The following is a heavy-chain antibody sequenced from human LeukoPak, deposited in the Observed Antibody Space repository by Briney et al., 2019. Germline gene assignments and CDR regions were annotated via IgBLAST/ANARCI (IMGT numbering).Heavy chain of an antibody. CDR3: AKDRPLYSSSWYMDY. Sequence: PGGSLRLSCAASGFTFSSYGMHWVRQAPGKGLEWVAFIRYDGSNKYYADSVKGRFTISRDNSKNTLYLQMNSLRAEDTAVYYCAKDRPLYSSSWYMDYWGQGTLVTVSS. D-gene: IGHD6-13*01. V-gene: IGHV3-30*02. CDR1: GFTFSSYG. CDR2: IRYDGSNK. J-gene: IGHJ4*02.